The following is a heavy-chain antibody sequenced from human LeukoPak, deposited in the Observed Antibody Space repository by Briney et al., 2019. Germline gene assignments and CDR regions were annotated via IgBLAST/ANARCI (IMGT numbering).Heavy chain of an antibody. V-gene: IGHV3-23*01. D-gene: IGHD3-16*01. J-gene: IGHJ4*02. CDR1: GFTFTSYA. Sequence: GGSLRLSCAASGFTFTSYAMRWVRQAPGQGLEWVSGIIGSGGSTYYADSLKGRFTISRDNSKNTLYLKTNSLRPEDKAVYYCAKYQSRRVRRLWYLDYWLQGTMLSVPS. CDR2: IIGSGGST. CDR3: AKYQSRRVRRLWYLDY.